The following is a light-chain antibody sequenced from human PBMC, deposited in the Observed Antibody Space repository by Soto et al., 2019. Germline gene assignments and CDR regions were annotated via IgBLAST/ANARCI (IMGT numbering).Light chain of an antibody. V-gene: IGKV3-20*01. CDR1: QSVSNNY. CDR2: GAS. CDR3: QQYGYLVT. Sequence: TVLTLSPGPLSLSPGERATLSCRASQSVSNNYLAWYQQKPGRAHRLLIYGASSRATGIPDRFSGSGSGTDFTLTISRLEPEDFAMYYCQQYGYLVTFGGGTKVDI. J-gene: IGKJ4*01.